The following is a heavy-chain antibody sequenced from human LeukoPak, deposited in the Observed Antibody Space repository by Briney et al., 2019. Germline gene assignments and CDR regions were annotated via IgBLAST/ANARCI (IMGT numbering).Heavy chain of an antibody. V-gene: IGHV7-4-1*02. CDR3: ARVPGRIAAVGTGDY. CDR2: INTNTGSP. CDR1: GYTFTNYA. J-gene: IGHJ4*02. D-gene: IGHD6-13*01. Sequence: ASVKVSCKASGYTFTNYAMNWVRQAPGQGLEWMGWINTNTGSPTYAQGFTGRFVFSLDTSVSTAYLQISSLQVEDTAVYYCARVPGRIAAVGTGDYWGQGTLVTVSS.